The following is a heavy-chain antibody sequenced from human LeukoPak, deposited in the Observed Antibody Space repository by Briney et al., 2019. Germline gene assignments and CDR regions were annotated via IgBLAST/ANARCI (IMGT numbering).Heavy chain of an antibody. Sequence: SVKVSCKASGGTFSGYAISWVRQAPGQGLEWMGRIIPIFGTANYAQKFQGRVTITTDESTSTAYMELSSLRSEDTAVYYCASLVLRSYYYYMDVWGKGTMVTVSS. CDR3: ASLVLRSYYYYMDV. CDR2: IIPIFGTA. J-gene: IGHJ6*03. D-gene: IGHD1-14*01. CDR1: GGTFSGYA. V-gene: IGHV1-69*05.